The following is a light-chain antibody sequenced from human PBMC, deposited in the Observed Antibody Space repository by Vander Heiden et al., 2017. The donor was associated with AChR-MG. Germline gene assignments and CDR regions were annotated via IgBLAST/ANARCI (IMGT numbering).Light chain of an antibody. V-gene: IGLV3-1*01. J-gene: IGLJ2*01. CDR2: QNT. CDR3: QAWDGPTVV. CDR1: QLGNKY. Sequence: SFDLTQPPSVSVSPGQTATIACSADQLGNKYVCWYQQKPGQSPVQVIYQNTNRPSGIPERFSGSKSGKTATLTIGGTQAIDEADYYCQAWDGPTVVFGGGTKLTVL.